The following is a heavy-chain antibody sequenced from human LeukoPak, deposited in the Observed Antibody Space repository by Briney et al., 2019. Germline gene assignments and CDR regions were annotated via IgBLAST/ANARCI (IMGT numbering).Heavy chain of an antibody. D-gene: IGHD1-26*01. Sequence: PGGSLRLSCAASGFTFKNYAITWVRRAPGKGLEWVSAISGSGVNTYYADSLKGRFTISRDNSKDTLYLQMNSLRAEDTAVYYCARLTFGGSYQGFDFWGLGTLVTVSS. CDR3: ARLTFGGSYQGFDF. J-gene: IGHJ4*02. CDR1: GFTFKNYA. CDR2: ISGSGVNT. V-gene: IGHV3-23*01.